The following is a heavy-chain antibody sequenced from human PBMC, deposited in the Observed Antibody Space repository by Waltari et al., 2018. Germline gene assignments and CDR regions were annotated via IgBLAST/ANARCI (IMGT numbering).Heavy chain of an antibody. V-gene: IGHV3-23*01. CDR1: GFPFSSSS. CDR2: IGGSGNT. Sequence: EVQLLESGGGLVQSGGSLSLSCAASGFPFSSSSINWVRQAPGKGLQWVSTIGGSGNTYYADSGKGRFTVSRDNAQNSLSLQMKSLTVEDTAVYYCARRFFNQYWYGMDVWGQGTTVTVSS. J-gene: IGHJ6*02. D-gene: IGHD3-3*01. CDR3: ARRFFNQYWYGMDV.